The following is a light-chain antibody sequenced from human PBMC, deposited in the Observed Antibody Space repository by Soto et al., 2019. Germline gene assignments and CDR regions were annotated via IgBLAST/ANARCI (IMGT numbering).Light chain of an antibody. J-gene: IGLJ2*01. V-gene: IGLV2-14*03. CDR3: SSYTASSTDVV. CDR1: SSDVGGYNS. CDR2: DVS. Sequence: QSALNQPAAVSGSPGQSITISCTGTSSDVGGYNSVSWYQHHPGKAPKLIIYDVSNRPSGVSNRFSGSKSDKTASLTISGRQAEDEADYYCSSYTASSTDVVFGRGTKLTVL.